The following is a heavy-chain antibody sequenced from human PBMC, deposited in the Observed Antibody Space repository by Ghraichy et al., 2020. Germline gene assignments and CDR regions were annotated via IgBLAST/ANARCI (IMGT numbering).Heavy chain of an antibody. CDR2: AHHGGSS. J-gene: IGHJ2*01. CDR3: ARGLNLGYCTTSTCPFWFFDL. Sequence: SETLSLTCTVSDSVVTSPHYWSWIRQSPGKGLEWIGFAHHGGSSHSNPSLGSRVTMSVDTSKNQFSLKLTSVTAADTAMYYCARGLNLGYCTTSTCPFWFFDLWGRATLVTVSS. CDR1: DSVVTSPHY. D-gene: IGHD2-8*01. V-gene: IGHV4-61*01.